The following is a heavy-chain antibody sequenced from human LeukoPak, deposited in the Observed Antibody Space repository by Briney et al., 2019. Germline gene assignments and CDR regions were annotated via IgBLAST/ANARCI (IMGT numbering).Heavy chain of an antibody. CDR3: AKSWRQWLVQDYFDY. Sequence: PGGSLRLSCAASGFTFSSYAMSWVRQAPGKGLEWVSAISGSGGSTYYADSVKGRFTISRDNSKNTLSLQMNSLRAEDTAVYYCAKSWRQWLVQDYFDYWGQGTLVTVSS. D-gene: IGHD6-19*01. J-gene: IGHJ4*02. CDR2: ISGSGGST. V-gene: IGHV3-23*01. CDR1: GFTFSSYA.